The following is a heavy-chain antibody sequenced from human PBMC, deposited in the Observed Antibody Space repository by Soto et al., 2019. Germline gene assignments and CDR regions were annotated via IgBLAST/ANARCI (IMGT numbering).Heavy chain of an antibody. Sequence: LRLSCAASGFTFDDYAMHWVRQAPGKGLEWVSGISWNSGSIGYADSVKGRFTISRDNAKNSLYLQMNSLRAEDTALYCCARAGYSSSRLFDPWGQGTLVTVSS. CDR1: GFTFDDYA. CDR2: ISWNSGSI. J-gene: IGHJ5*02. V-gene: IGHV3-9*01. CDR3: ARAGYSSSRLFDP. D-gene: IGHD6-13*01.